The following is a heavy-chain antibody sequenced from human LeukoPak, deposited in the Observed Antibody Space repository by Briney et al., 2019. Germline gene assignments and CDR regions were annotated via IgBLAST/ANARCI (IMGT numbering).Heavy chain of an antibody. CDR2: INPNSGGT. CDR3: ASATVTTGRLLYYYYYMDV. V-gene: IGHV1-2*02. Sequence: ASVKVSCKASGYTFTGYYMHWVRQAPGQGLEWMGWINPNSGGTNYAQKFQGRVTMTRDTSISTAYMELSRLRSDDTAVYYCASATVTTGRLLYYYYYMDVWGKGTTVTASS. J-gene: IGHJ6*03. D-gene: IGHD4-17*01. CDR1: GYTFTGYY.